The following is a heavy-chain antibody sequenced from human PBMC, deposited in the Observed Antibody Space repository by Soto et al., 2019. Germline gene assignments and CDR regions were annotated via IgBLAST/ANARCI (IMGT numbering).Heavy chain of an antibody. Sequence: QVQLQQSGPGLVKPSETLSLTCTVSGGSIRSYYWSWIRQPAGKALEWIGRIYTSGTTNYTPSLKSRVTILLDTSKNQFALDLSSVTDADTAVYYCAREGSTGFGMDIWGQGTTVTVSS. J-gene: IGHJ6*02. V-gene: IGHV4-4*07. CDR2: IYTSGTT. CDR1: GGSIRSYY. CDR3: AREGSTGFGMDI.